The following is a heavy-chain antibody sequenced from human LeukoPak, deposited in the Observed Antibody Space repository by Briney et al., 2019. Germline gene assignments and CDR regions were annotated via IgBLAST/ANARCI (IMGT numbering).Heavy chain of an antibody. CDR1: GFTFSTYS. CDR2: ISSSSSTI. V-gene: IGHV3-48*01. CDR3: ARGPLIAAAGTW. J-gene: IGHJ4*02. Sequence: GGSLRLSCAASGFTFSTYSMNWVRQAPGKGLEWVSYISSSSSTIYYADSVKGRFTISRDNAKNSLFLQMNSLRAEDTAVYYCARGPLIAAAGTWWGQGTLVTVSS. D-gene: IGHD6-13*01.